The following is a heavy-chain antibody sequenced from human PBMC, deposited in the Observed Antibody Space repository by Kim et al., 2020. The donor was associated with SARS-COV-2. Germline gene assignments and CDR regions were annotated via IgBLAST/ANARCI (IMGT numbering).Heavy chain of an antibody. V-gene: IGHV1-69*13. CDR2: IIPIFGTA. CDR1: GGTFSSYA. Sequence: SVKVSCKASGGTFSSYAISWVRQAPGQGLEWMGGIIPIFGTANYAQKFQGRVTITADESTSTAYMELSSLRSEDTAVYYCARDPLPAYNIAAAYNWFDPWGQGTLVTVSS. CDR3: ARDPLPAYNIAAAYNWFDP. J-gene: IGHJ5*02. D-gene: IGHD6-13*01.